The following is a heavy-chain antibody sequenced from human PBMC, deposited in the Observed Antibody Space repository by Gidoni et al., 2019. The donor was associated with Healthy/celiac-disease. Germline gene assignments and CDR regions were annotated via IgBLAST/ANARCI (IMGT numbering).Heavy chain of an antibody. CDR3: ASSAVVSYYYYYMDV. Sequence: QVQLQESGPGLVKPSETLSLTCPVSGGPIRSYYWSWIRQPPGKGLEWIGYIYYSGSTNYNPSLKSRVTISVDTSKNQFSLKLSSVTAADTAVYYCASSAVVSYYYYYMDVWGKGTTVTVSS. D-gene: IGHD6-25*01. J-gene: IGHJ6*03. CDR2: IYYSGST. CDR1: GGPIRSYY. V-gene: IGHV4-59*01.